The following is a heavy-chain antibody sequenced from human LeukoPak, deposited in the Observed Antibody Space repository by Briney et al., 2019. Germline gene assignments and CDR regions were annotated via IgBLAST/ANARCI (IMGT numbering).Heavy chain of an antibody. CDR3: AKEIYCSSTSCSI. J-gene: IGHJ4*02. CDR2: IRYDGSNK. CDR1: GFTFSSYG. D-gene: IGHD2-2*01. Sequence: GGSLRLXCAASGFTFSSYGMHWVRQAPGKGLEWVAFIRYDGSNKYYADSVKGRFTISRDNSKNTLYLQMNSLRAEDTAVYYCAKEIYCSSTSCSIWGQGALVTVSS. V-gene: IGHV3-30*02.